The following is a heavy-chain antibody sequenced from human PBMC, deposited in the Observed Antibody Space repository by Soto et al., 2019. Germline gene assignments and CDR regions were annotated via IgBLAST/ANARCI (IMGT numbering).Heavy chain of an antibody. CDR1: GGTFSSYA. D-gene: IGHD6-6*01. V-gene: IGHV1-69*13. CDR3: AAKDSSSSVYYYGMDV. Sequence: SVKVSCKASGGTFSSYAISWVRQAPGQGLEWMGGIIPIFGTANYAQKFQGRVTITADESTSTAYMELSSLRSEDTAVYYCAAKDSSSSVYYYGMDVWGQGTTVTVSS. J-gene: IGHJ6*02. CDR2: IIPIFGTA.